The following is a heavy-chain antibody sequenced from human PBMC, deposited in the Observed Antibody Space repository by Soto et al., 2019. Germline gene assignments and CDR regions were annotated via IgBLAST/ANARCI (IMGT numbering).Heavy chain of an antibody. CDR2: ISSSSSTI. D-gene: IGHD2-2*01. CDR3: ARDGVVPAATPFDY. V-gene: IGHV3-48*01. J-gene: IGHJ4*02. Sequence: PGGSLRLTCAASGFTFSSYSMNWVRQAPGKGLEWVSYISSSSSTIYYADSVKGRFTISRDNAKNSLYLQMNSLRAEDTAVYYCARDGVVPAATPFDYWGQGTLVTVSS. CDR1: GFTFSSYS.